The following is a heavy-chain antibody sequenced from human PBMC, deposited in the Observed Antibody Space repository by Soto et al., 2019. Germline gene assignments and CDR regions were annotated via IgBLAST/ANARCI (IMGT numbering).Heavy chain of an antibody. D-gene: IGHD3-22*01. Sequence: GGSLRLSCVGSGYRFSEYAMAWIRQAPGKGLEWVTGVTSSAIATYYADSVKGRFTISRNNSLNILYLQMDNLGADDTAVYYCAKSHDTSAYYLSNDSWGQGTQVTVSS. CDR1: GYRFSEYA. V-gene: IGHV3-23*01. J-gene: IGHJ4*02. CDR2: VTSSAIAT. CDR3: AKSHDTSAYYLSNDS.